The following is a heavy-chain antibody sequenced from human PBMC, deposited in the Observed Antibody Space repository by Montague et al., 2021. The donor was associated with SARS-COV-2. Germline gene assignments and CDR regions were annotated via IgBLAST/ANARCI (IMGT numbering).Heavy chain of an antibody. CDR2: IRRKTYGGTA. V-gene: IGHV3-49*04. Sequence: SLRLSCAASGFNFGEFGISWVRQAPGQGPEWIGFIRRKTYGGTAEYAASVKGRFTISRDDSKHIAYLQMDSLKIDDTAMYYCTRSLVDIISTISGYFDFWGQGVLVTVSS. CDR3: TRSLVDIISTISGYFDF. J-gene: IGHJ5*01. CDR1: GFNFGEFG. D-gene: IGHD5/OR15-5a*01.